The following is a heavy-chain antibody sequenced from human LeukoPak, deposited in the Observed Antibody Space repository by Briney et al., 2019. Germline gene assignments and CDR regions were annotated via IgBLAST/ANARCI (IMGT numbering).Heavy chain of an antibody. J-gene: IGHJ6*03. CDR2: IKQDGSEK. Sequence: GGSLRLSCAASGFTFSNAWMSWVRQAPGKGLEWVANIKQDGSEKYYVDSVKGRFTISRDNAKNSLYLQMNSLRAEDTAVYYCARQDSSGWYNYYYYMDVWGKGTTVTVSS. V-gene: IGHV3-7*01. CDR3: ARQDSSGWYNYYYYMDV. D-gene: IGHD6-19*01. CDR1: GFTFSNAW.